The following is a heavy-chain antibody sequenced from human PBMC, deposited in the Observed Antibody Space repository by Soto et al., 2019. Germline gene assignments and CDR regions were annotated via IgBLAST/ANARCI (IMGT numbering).Heavy chain of an antibody. Sequence: QLHLVQSGAVVKKPGASVTVSCSASGYPVTAYYMHWVRQAPGRGLEWMGGINPATGAAKYTQTFQGRVTTTRATSTSTVLMELSGLPSEDTAAWYWARGGGVGVAGSAAFDMWGQGTLVTVSS. CDR2: INPATGAA. V-gene: IGHV1-2*02. J-gene: IGHJ3*02. CDR3: ARGGGVGVAGSAAFDM. D-gene: IGHD6-19*01. CDR1: GYPVTAYY.